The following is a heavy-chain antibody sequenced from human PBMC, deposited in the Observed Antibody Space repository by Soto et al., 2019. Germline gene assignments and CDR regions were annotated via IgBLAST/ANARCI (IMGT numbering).Heavy chain of an antibody. V-gene: IGHV1-46*01. CDR1: GYTFTNYY. CDR2: INPSGGTT. CDR3: ARDLHGGVGEGTYNCYYGMDV. D-gene: IGHD1-20*01. Sequence: SVKVSCKASGYTFTNYYIYWVRQAPGQGLEWMGIINPSGGTTGYTPKFQGRLTMTRETSTNTVYMELSSLTSEDTAVYYCARDLHGGVGEGTYNCYYGMDVWGQGTTVTVYS. J-gene: IGHJ6*02.